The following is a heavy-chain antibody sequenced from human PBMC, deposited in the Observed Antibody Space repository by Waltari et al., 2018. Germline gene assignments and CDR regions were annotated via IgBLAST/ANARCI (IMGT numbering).Heavy chain of an antibody. CDR2: IIPIFGTA. V-gene: IGHV1-69*01. CDR3: ARDSGGYYYGSGSFHGMDV. CDR1: GGTFSSYA. J-gene: IGHJ6*02. D-gene: IGHD3-10*01. Sequence: QVQLVQSGAEVKKPGSSVKVSCKASGGTFSSYAISWVRKAPGHGLEWMGGIIPIFGTANYAQKFQGRVTITADESTSTAYMELSSLRSEDTAVYYCARDSGGYYYGSGSFHGMDVWGQGTTVTVSS.